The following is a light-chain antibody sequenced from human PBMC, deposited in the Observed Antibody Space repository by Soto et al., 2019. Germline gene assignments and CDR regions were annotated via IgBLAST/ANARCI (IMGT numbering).Light chain of an antibody. CDR3: QQYNNWLQT. CDR2: GAS. V-gene: IGKV3-15*01. J-gene: IGKJ1*01. Sequence: EIVMTQSPATLSVSPGERATLSCRASQSVSSNLAWYQQKPGQAPRLLIYGASTRATGIPARFSGSGSGTEFTLTISSLKSEDFAVYYCQQYNNWLQTFGQGTKVEIK. CDR1: QSVSSN.